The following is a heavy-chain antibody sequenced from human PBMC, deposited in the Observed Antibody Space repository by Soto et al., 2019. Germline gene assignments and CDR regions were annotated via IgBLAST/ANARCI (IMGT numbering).Heavy chain of an antibody. J-gene: IGHJ6*02. CDR1: GYTFTSYY. CDR3: ARGWGRVVYAMDV. Sequence: QVQLVQSGAEVKKPGASVRVSCKASGYTFTSYYIHWVRQAPGQGLEWVSIINPVGGSTNYAQKVQGRVTVTRDTSTSTVHMELSSLRSEDTAVYYCARGWGRVVYAMDVWGQGTTVTVSS. V-gene: IGHV1-46*04. CDR2: INPVGGST. D-gene: IGHD1-26*01.